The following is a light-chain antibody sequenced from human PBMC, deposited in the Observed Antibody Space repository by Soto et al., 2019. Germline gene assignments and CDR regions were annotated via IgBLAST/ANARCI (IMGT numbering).Light chain of an antibody. CDR2: DVS. Sequence: DTEMTQSPSTLSASAGESITITCRASQSITSSLAWCQNRPGEAPKLLIYDVSYMASGVPSRFSGVGSGTEFTLSISSLEPEDFGVYYCQQYYIWRTFGEGTKVDIK. J-gene: IGKJ4*02. V-gene: IGKV1-5*01. CDR3: QQYYIWRT. CDR1: QSITSS.